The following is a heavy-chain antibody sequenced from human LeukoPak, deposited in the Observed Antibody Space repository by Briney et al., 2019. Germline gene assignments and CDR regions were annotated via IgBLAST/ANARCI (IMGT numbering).Heavy chain of an antibody. V-gene: IGHV1-24*01. CDR3: ATRGGDFWSGFEK. CDR1: GDSLTDLN. J-gene: IGHJ4*02. D-gene: IGHD3-3*01. CDR2: FDPEQAKT. Sequence: ASVKVSCKVSGDSLTDLNIQWVRQAPGKGLGCLGGFDPEQAKTIYAQNFQGRVTMTEDASTDTASMELHSLKSEDTAVYYCATRGGDFWSGFEKWGQGTLIIVSS.